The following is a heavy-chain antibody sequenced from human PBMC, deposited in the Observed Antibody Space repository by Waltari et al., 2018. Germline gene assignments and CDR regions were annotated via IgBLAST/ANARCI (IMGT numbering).Heavy chain of an antibody. CDR2: INPNSGGT. D-gene: IGHD3-10*01. Sequence: QVQLLQSGDEVKKPGASVKVSCQASGYTFTGYYMHWVRQAPGQGLEWRGRINPNSGGTDYAQKLLGRVTMTRDTSTSTAYMELSSLTSDDTAVYYCARIPAWYGEILNYWGQGTLVTVSS. CDR1: GYTFTGYY. J-gene: IGHJ4*02. V-gene: IGHV1-2*06. CDR3: ARIPAWYGEILNY.